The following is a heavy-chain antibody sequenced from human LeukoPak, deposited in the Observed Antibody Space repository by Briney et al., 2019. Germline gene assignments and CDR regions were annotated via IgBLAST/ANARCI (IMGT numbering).Heavy chain of an antibody. CDR3: ARVSYYYGSSGYSLDY. D-gene: IGHD3-22*01. V-gene: IGHV4-61*02. Sequence: PSQTLSLTCTVSGGSISSGSYYWSWIRQPAGKGLEWIGRIYTSGSTNYNPSLKSRVTISVDTSKNQFSLKLSSVTAADTAVYYCARVSYYYGSSGYSLDYWGHGTLVTVSS. CDR2: IYTSGST. J-gene: IGHJ4*01. CDR1: GGSISSGSYY.